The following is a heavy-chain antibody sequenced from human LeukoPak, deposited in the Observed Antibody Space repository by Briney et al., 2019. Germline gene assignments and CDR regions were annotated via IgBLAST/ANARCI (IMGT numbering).Heavy chain of an antibody. J-gene: IGHJ6*02. CDR1: GFTFSSYG. V-gene: IGHV3-30*03. CDR2: ISYDGSNK. D-gene: IGHD2-15*01. CDR3: ARELGYCSGGSCYSSYYYGMDV. Sequence: GGSLRLSCAASGFTFSSYGMPWVRQAPGKGLEWVAVISYDGSNKYYADSVKGRFTISRDNSKNTLYLQMNSLRAEDTAVYYCARELGYCSGGSCYSSYYYGMDVWGQGTTVTVSS.